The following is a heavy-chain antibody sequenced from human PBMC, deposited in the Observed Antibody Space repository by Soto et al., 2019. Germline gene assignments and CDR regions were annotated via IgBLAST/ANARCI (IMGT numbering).Heavy chain of an antibody. D-gene: IGHD4-17*01. CDR2: IYWDDDK. J-gene: IGHJ5*02. CDR3: THRMTTLPMTGFDP. Sequence: QITLKESGPTLVKPTQTLTLTCTFSGFSLSTSGVGVGWIRQSPGKALEWLALIYWDDDKRYSPSLKTRLTIIKDANKSRVVITMTSMNTGDTATYYCTHRMTTLPMTGFDPWGQRTLITV. V-gene: IGHV2-5*02. CDR1: GFSLSTSGVG.